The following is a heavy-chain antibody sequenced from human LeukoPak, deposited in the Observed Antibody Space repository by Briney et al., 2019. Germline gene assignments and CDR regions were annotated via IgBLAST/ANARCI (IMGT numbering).Heavy chain of an antibody. D-gene: IGHD3-3*01. V-gene: IGHV3-23*01. CDR2: ISGSGGST. CDR1: GFTFSSYA. J-gene: IGHJ4*02. CDR3: AGSPLGAYYDFWSGTGGGREYYFDY. Sequence: GGSLRLSCAASGFTFSSYAMSWVRQAPGKGLEWVSAISGSGGSTYYADSVKGRFTISRDNSKNTLYLQMNSLRAEDTAVYYCAGSPLGAYYDFWSGTGGGREYYFDYWGQGTLVTVSS.